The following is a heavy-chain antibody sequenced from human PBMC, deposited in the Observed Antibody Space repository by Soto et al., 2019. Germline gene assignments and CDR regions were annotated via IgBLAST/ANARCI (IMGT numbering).Heavy chain of an antibody. D-gene: IGHD6-13*01. J-gene: IGHJ3*01. V-gene: IGHV3-15*01. Sequence: XGCLRLSCAAAGFTFSNAGMSWVRQAPGKGLEWVGRIKSKTDGGTTDYAAPVKGRFTISRDDSKNTLYLQMKSLKTEDTAVYYCTTEYSSSWSDAFDLWAQGTMVTVSS. CDR2: IKSKTDGGTT. CDR1: GFTFSNAG. CDR3: TTEYSSSWSDAFDL.